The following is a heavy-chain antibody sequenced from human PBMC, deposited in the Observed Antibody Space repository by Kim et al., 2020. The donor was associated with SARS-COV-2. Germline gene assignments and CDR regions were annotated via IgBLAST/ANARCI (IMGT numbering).Heavy chain of an antibody. Sequence: YAQKFQGRGTMTEDTSTDTAYMELSSLRSEDTAVYYCATGATVTTGWFDPWGQGTLVTVSS. J-gene: IGHJ5*02. CDR3: ATGATVTTGWFDP. V-gene: IGHV1-24*01. D-gene: IGHD4-17*01.